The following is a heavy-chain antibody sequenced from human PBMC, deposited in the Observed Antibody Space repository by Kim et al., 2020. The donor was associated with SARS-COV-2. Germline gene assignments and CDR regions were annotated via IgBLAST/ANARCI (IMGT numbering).Heavy chain of an antibody. Sequence: ASVKVSCKASGYTFTGYYMHWVRQAPGQGLEWMGWINPNSGGTNYAQKFQGRVTMTRDTSISTAYMELSRLRSDDTAVYYCALDWNLETRFDYWGQGTLVTVSS. CDR3: ALDWNLETRFDY. D-gene: IGHD1-7*01. CDR1: GYTFTGYY. V-gene: IGHV1-2*02. CDR2: INPNSGGT. J-gene: IGHJ4*02.